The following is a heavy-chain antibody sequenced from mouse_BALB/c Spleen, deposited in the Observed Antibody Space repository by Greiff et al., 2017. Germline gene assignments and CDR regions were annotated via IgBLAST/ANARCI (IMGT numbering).Heavy chain of an antibody. CDR2: IRNKANGYTT. CDR3: AEGGRYDVGFAY. D-gene: IGHD2-14*01. CDR1: GFTFTDYY. V-gene: IGHV7-3*02. J-gene: IGHJ3*01. Sequence: EVQLVESGGGLVQPGGSLRLSCATSGFTFTDYYMSWVRQPPGQALEWLGFIRNKANGYTTEYSASVKGRFTISRDNSQSILYLQMKTLRAEDNATYDCAEGGRYDVGFAYWGQGTLVTVSA.